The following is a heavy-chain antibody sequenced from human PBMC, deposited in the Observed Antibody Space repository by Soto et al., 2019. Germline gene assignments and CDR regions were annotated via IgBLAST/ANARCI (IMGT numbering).Heavy chain of an antibody. CDR1: GFTFSSYW. Sequence: GGSLRLSCAAAGFTFSSYWMSWVRQAPGKGLEWVANIKQDGSEKYYVDSVKGRFTISRDNAKNSLYLQMNSLRAEDTAVYYCATYDFWSGYYHDAFDIWGQGTMVTVSS. CDR3: ATYDFWSGYYHDAFDI. CDR2: IKQDGSEK. J-gene: IGHJ3*02. D-gene: IGHD3-3*01. V-gene: IGHV3-7*01.